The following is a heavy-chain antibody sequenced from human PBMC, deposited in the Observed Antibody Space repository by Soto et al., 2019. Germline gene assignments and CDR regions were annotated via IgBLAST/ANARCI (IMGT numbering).Heavy chain of an antibody. D-gene: IGHD2-8*01. J-gene: IGHJ2*01. CDR3: STEMHAGFAQDFDP. V-gene: IGHV4-59*02. CDR1: GGSVTSYH. Sequence: SETLPLTGFVCGGSVTSYHCSWIRQFPWKGLESIAYTSYTGNTNYNPSLQSSGTTSLDTSKNQLSLQLTSMTAADTAVYYSSTEMHAGFAQDFDPWDRGTL. CDR2: TSYTGNT.